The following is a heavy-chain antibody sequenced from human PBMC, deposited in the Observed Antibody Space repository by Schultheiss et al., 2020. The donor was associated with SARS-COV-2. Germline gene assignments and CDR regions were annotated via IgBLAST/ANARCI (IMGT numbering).Heavy chain of an antibody. V-gene: IGHV3-73*01. CDR2: IRSKANIYAT. CDR3: TRLVRGVTYYYGMDV. D-gene: IGHD3-10*01. Sequence: GGSLRLSCAASGFTFSSYSMNWVRQASGKGLEWVGRIRSKANIYATAYAASVKGRFTISRDDSKNTAYLQMNSLKTEDTAVYYCTRLVRGVTYYYGMDVWGQGTTVTVSS. CDR1: GFTFSSYS. J-gene: IGHJ6*02.